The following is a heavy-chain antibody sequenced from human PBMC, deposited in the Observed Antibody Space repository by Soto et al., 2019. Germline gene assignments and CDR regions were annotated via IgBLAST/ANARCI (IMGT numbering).Heavy chain of an antibody. V-gene: IGHV3-23*01. CDR2: IHGDGDYT. CDR1: GFTFSCCA. D-gene: IGHD1-26*01. Sequence: QVLESGGGLVQPGGSLRLSCAASGFTFSCCAMSWVRQAPGKGLEWVSTIHGDGDYTHDTDTVKGRFTISRDNSRNTVYLRMISLGADDAAVYYCAKNRGAGDYSNWSFAVGGRGTLVTVSS. J-gene: IGHJ2*01. CDR3: AKNRGAGDYSNWSFAV.